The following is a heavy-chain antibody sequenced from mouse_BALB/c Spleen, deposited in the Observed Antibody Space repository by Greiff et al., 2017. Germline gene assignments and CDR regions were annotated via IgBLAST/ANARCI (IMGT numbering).Heavy chain of an antibody. Sequence: EVKLQESGPGLVKPSQSLSLTCTVTGYSITSDYAWNWIRQFPGNKLEWMGYISYSGSTSYNPSLKSRISITRDTSKNQFFLQLNSVTTEDTATYYCAREGLGTGYFDVWGAGTTVTVSS. D-gene: IGHD2-13*01. V-gene: IGHV3-2*02. CDR2: ISYSGST. J-gene: IGHJ1*01. CDR1: GYSITSDYA. CDR3: AREGLGTGYFDV.